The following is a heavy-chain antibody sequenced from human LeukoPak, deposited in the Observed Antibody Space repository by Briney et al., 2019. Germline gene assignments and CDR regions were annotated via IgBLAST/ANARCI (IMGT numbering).Heavy chain of an antibody. CDR2: IIPIFGTA. D-gene: IGHD3-3*01. CDR3: ARERGYYDFWSGYYAPSNYYYYGMDV. Sequence: SVKVSCKASGGTFSSYAISWVRQAPGQGLEWMGGIIPIFGTANYAQKFQGRVTITADESTSTAYMELSSLRSEDTAVYYCARERGYYDFWSGYYAPSNYYYYGMDVWGQGTTVTVSS. J-gene: IGHJ6*02. V-gene: IGHV1-69*13. CDR1: GGTFSSYA.